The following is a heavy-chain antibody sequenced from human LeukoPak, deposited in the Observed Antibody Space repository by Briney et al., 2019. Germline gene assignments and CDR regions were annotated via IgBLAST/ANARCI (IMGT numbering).Heavy chain of an antibody. J-gene: IGHJ4*01. CDR2: IKSNADGGTT. Sequence: GGSLRLSCAASGFTFSKAWMSWVRDATGKGLECLGRIKSNADGGTTDYAAPVQDRITISRNDTQNTMYLQLDRLKAEDTAVYYCSTYRWQYDSSGYDYWGQEPWSPSPQ. CDR3: STYRWQYDSSGYDY. D-gene: IGHD3-22*01. CDR1: GFTFSKAW. V-gene: IGHV3-15*01.